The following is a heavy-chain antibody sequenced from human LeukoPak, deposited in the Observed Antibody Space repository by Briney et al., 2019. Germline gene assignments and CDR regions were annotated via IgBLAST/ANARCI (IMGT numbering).Heavy chain of an antibody. J-gene: IGHJ4*02. Sequence: GGSLRLSCAASGFTFSSYWMHWVRQAPGQGLEWVSSITSSSSYIYYADSVKGRFTISRDNAKNSLYLQMNSLRAEDTAVYYCARGGTTFEHWGQGTLVTVSS. D-gene: IGHD1-1*01. CDR3: ARGGTTFEH. V-gene: IGHV3-21*01. CDR1: GFTFSSYW. CDR2: ITSSSSYI.